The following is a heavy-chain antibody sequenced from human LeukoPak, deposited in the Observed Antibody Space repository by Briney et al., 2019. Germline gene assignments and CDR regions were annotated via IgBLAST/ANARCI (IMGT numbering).Heavy chain of an antibody. J-gene: IGHJ4*03. CDR1: GGSFSRYY. CDR3: ARGATISETGYFDF. Sequence: SETLSLTCAVYGGSFSRYYWSWIRQSPGKGLEWIAEIDHRGDTDYNPSVKSRVTISVDTSKNQFSLKVRSLSAADTAVYYCARGATISETGYFDFWGQGTLVTVSS. V-gene: IGHV4-34*01. CDR2: IDHRGDT. D-gene: IGHD5-24*01.